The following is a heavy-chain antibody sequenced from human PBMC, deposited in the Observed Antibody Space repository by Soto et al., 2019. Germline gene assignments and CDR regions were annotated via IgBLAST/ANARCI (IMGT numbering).Heavy chain of an antibody. J-gene: IGHJ4*02. D-gene: IGHD5-18*01. CDR2: ISGSGCTT. V-gene: IGHV3-23*01. CDR3: ANAISSYDFDY. CDR1: GFTLSSYA. Sequence: PCGSLRLSCAASGFTLSSYAMSWVRQAPGKGLEWVSAISGSGCTTSYADSVKGRFPISSDNSKNTPNLQTNSLRADATAVSYCANAISSYDFDYWGQGTLVTVSS.